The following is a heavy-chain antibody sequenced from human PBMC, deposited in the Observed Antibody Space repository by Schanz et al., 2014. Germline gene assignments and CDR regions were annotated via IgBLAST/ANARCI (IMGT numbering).Heavy chain of an antibody. Sequence: EVQLVESGGGLVQPRGSLRLSCAASGFTFSSYTMNWVRQAPGKGLEWVSAISGSGGSTVYADSVKGRFTISRDNSKNTLFLQMDSLRVEDTAVYYCMAMGRNTSHYFDHWGQGTLVTVSS. CDR3: MAMGRNTSHYFDH. V-gene: IGHV3-23*04. J-gene: IGHJ4*02. D-gene: IGHD1-1*01. CDR2: ISGSGGST. CDR1: GFTFSSYT.